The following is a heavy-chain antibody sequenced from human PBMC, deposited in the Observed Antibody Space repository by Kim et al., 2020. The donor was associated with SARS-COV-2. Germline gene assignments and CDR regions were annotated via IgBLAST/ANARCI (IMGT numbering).Heavy chain of an antibody. CDR1: RGSIRSSSYY. V-gene: IGHV4-39*01. Sequence: SETLSLTCTVSRGSIRSSSYYWGWIRQPPGKGLEWIGSIYYSGSTYYNPSLKSRVTISVDTSKNQFSLKLTSVTAADTAVYYCARSGSYYWYFDLWGRGTLVTVSS. D-gene: IGHD1-26*01. CDR3: ARSGSYYWYFDL. CDR2: IYYSGST. J-gene: IGHJ2*01.